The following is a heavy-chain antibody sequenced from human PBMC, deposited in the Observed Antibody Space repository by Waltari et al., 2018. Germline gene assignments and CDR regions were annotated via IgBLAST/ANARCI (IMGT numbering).Heavy chain of an antibody. D-gene: IGHD2-15*01. Sequence: EVQLVESGGGLVQPGGSLRLSCAASGFTFSSYWMSGVRQAPGKGLEWVANIKQDGSEKYYGDAVKGRFTISRDNAKNPLYLQMNSLRAEETAVYYCARVLAATHLWGQGTLVTVSS. CDR3: ARVLAATHL. CDR2: IKQDGSEK. CDR1: GFTFSSYW. J-gene: IGHJ4*02. V-gene: IGHV3-7*01.